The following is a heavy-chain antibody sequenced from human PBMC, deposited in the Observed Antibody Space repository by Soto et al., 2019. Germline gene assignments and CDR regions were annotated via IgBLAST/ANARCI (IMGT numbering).Heavy chain of an antibody. Sequence: GGSLRLSCAASGFTFSSYSMNWVRQAPGKGLEWVSYISSSSSTIYYADSVKGRFTISRDNAKNSLYLQMDSLRAEDTAVYYCASPLVDYGDYVGGFGSWGQGTLVTVSS. CDR2: ISSSSSTI. CDR1: GFTFSSYS. D-gene: IGHD4-17*01. J-gene: IGHJ4*02. V-gene: IGHV3-48*01. CDR3: ASPLVDYGDYVGGFGS.